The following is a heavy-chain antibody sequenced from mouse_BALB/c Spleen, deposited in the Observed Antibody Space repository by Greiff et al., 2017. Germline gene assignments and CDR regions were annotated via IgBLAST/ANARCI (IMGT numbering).Heavy chain of an antibody. J-gene: IGHJ2*01. CDR1: GFNIKVYY. Sequence: VQLKQSGAELVRPGALVKLSCKASGFNIKVYYMHWVKQRPEQGLEWIGWIDPENGNTIYDPKFQGKASITADTSSNTAYLQLSSLTSEDTAVYYCARGLGNFDYWGQGTTLTVSS. CDR2: IDPENGNT. D-gene: IGHD3-3*01. V-gene: IGHV14-1*02. CDR3: ARGLGNFDY.